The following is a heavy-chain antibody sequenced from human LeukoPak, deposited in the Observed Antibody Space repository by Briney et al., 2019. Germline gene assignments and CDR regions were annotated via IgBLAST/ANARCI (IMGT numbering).Heavy chain of an antibody. J-gene: IGHJ4*02. Sequence: GGSLRLSCAASGFTVSSYFVSWVRQAPGKGLEWVSTISGSGGSTYYADSVKGRFTISRDNSKNTLYLQMNSLRAEDTAVYYCAKDGSGSYSSFDYWGQGTLVTVSS. CDR3: AKDGSGSYSSFDY. CDR2: ISGSGGST. D-gene: IGHD1-26*01. V-gene: IGHV3-23*01. CDR1: GFTVSSYF.